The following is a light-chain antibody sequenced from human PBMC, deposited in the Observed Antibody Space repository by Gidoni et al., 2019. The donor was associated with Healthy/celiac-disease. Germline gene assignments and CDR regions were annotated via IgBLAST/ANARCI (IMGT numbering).Light chain of an antibody. CDR1: QDISNY. CDR2: DAS. V-gene: IGKV1-33*01. J-gene: IGKJ4*01. CDR3: QQYDNLPRLT. Sequence: DIQMTQSPFSLSAFVGDRVTITCQASQDISNYLNWYQQKPGKAPKLLIYDASNLETGVPSRFSGSGSGTDFTFTISSLQPEDIATYYCQQYDNLPRLTFGGGTKVEIK.